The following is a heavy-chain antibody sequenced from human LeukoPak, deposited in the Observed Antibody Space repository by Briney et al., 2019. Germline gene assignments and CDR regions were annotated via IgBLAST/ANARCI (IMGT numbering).Heavy chain of an antibody. CDR1: GFTFSSYS. Sequence: TGGSLRLSCAASGFTFSSYSMNWVRQAPGKGLEWVSSISSSTSYIYYADSVKGRFTISRDNTKNSLYLQMNSLRAEDTAVYYCARRAGAYSHPYDYWGQGTLVTVSS. CDR2: ISSSTSYI. V-gene: IGHV3-21*04. J-gene: IGHJ4*02. CDR3: ARRAGAYSHPYDY. D-gene: IGHD4/OR15-4a*01.